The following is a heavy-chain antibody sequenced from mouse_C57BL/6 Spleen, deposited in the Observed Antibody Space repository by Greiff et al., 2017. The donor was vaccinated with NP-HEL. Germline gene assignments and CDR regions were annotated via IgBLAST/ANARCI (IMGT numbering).Heavy chain of an antibody. J-gene: IGHJ4*01. CDR2: IWRGGSK. V-gene: IGHV2-5*01. CDR1: GFSLTSYG. Sequence: VKLQESGPGLVQPSQSLSITCTVSGFSLTSYGVHWVRQSPGKGLEWLGGIWRGGSKDYNAAVMSRMGITKDNSKRQVFFKMNSLQADDTSIYSCAKNDDYDGAMDYWGQGTSVTVSS. D-gene: IGHD2-4*01. CDR3: AKNDDYDGAMDY.